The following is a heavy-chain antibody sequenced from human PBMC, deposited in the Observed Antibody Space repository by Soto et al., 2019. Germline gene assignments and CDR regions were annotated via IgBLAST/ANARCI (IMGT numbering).Heavy chain of an antibody. CDR3: AHYSNGYPPVAFDI. V-gene: IGHV2-5*02. D-gene: IGHD3-22*01. Sequence: QITLKESGPTLVKPTQTLTLTCTFSGFSLSTSGVGVGWLRQPPGKALEWLALIYWDDDKRYSPSLKSRLTITKDTSKNQVVLTMTNMDPVDTATYYCAHYSNGYPPVAFDIWGQGTMVTVSS. CDR1: GFSLSTSGVG. J-gene: IGHJ3*02. CDR2: IYWDDDK.